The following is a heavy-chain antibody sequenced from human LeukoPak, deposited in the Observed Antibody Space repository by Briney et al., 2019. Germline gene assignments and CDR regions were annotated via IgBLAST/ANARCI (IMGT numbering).Heavy chain of an antibody. D-gene: IGHD3-3*01. CDR1: GFTFSSYS. J-gene: IGHJ3*02. Sequence: GGPLRLSCPASGFTFSSYSMNWVRQAPGKGLEWVSSISSSSSYIYYADSVKGRFTISRDNAKNSLYLQMNSLRAEDTAVYYCARAVPLRFLEWLLLGAFDIWGQGTMVTVSS. CDR2: ISSSSSYI. CDR3: ARAVPLRFLEWLLLGAFDI. V-gene: IGHV3-21*01.